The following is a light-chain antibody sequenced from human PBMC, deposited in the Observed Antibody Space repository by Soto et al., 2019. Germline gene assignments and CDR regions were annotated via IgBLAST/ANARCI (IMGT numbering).Light chain of an antibody. V-gene: IGKV1-8*01. J-gene: IGKJ4*01. Sequence: AIRMTPSPSSFSASTVDRVTITCRASQGISSYLAWYQQKPGKAPKLLIYAASTLQSGVPSRFSGSGSGTDFTLTISCLQSEDFATYYCQQYYSYPPTFGGGTKVDI. CDR1: QGISSY. CDR2: AAS. CDR3: QQYYSYPPT.